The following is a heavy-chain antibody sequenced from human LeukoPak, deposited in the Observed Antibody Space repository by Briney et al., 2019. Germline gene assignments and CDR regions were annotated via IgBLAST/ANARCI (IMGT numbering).Heavy chain of an antibody. J-gene: IGHJ5*02. CDR3: ARGPVGSGSYYKNWFDP. Sequence: GASVKVSCKASGGTFSSYAISWVRQAPGQGLEWMGGIIPIFGTANYAQKFQGRVTITADESTSTAYMELSSLRSEDTAVYYCARGPVGSGSYYKNWFDPWGQGTLVTVSS. CDR2: IIPIFGTA. D-gene: IGHD3-10*01. V-gene: IGHV1-69*13. CDR1: GGTFSSYA.